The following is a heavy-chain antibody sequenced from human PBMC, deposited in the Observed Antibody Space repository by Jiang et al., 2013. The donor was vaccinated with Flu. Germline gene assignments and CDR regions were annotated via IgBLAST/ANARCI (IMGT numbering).Heavy chain of an antibody. V-gene: IGHV4-34*01. CDR3: ARGGGYYGSGSYYNPFNFDY. CDR2: INYSGTT. Sequence: LLKPSETLSLTCGGSSSGYYWNWIRQPPGKGLEWIGEINYSGTTNYNSSLESRVTISVDTSKNQFSLKLTSVTAADTAVYYCARGGGYYGSGSYYNPFNFDYWGQGTLVTVSS. D-gene: IGHD3-10*01. CDR1: GSSSGYY. J-gene: IGHJ4*02.